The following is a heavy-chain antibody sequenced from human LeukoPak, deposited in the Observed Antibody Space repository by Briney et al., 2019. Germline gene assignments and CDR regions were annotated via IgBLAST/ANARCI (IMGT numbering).Heavy chain of an antibody. D-gene: IGHD3-3*01. CDR1: VYTFTDHF. V-gene: IGHV1-2*02. CDR3: ARGPRITIFGVVMANDAFDI. CDR2: INPKSCGT. J-gene: IGHJ3*02. Sequence: AAVTVSCLSSVYTFTDHFMNWVRQAPGQGREGMGWINPKSCGTVYPQKFQGGVTMTRDTSCSTADVDVSRLSLDDTVVYYCARGPRITIFGVVMANDAFDIWGQGTMVPVS.